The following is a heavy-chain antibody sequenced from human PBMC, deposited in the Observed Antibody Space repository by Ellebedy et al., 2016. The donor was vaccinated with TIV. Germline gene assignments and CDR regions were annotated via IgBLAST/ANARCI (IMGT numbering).Heavy chain of an antibody. Sequence: GESLKISCAASGFTLTNYWMHWVRQAPGKGLEWVANINQDGSAGYYVDSVKGRFTISRDNAKNSLYLQMKSLRAEDTAVYYCAGPAAVGTKAFDYWGQGTLVTVSS. D-gene: IGHD6-13*01. CDR2: INQDGSAG. CDR3: AGPAAVGTKAFDY. V-gene: IGHV3-7*01. CDR1: GFTLTNYW. J-gene: IGHJ4*02.